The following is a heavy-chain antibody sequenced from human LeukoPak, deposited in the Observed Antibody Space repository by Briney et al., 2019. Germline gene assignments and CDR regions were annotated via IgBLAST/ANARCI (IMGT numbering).Heavy chain of an antibody. CDR3: AKGYDSSGYYYVFAYRIDY. Sequence: GGSLRLSCAASGFTFSSYAMSWVRQAPGKGLEWVSAISGSGGSTYYADSVKGRFTISRDNSKNTLYLQMNSLRAEDTAVYYCAKGYDSSGYYYVFAYRIDYWGQGTLVTISS. CDR2: ISGSGGST. D-gene: IGHD3-22*01. J-gene: IGHJ4*02. CDR1: GFTFSSYA. V-gene: IGHV3-23*01.